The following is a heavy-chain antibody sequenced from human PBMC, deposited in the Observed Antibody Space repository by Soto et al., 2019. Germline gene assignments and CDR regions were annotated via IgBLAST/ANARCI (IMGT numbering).Heavy chain of an antibody. J-gene: IGHJ6*02. V-gene: IGHV3-33*01. CDR1: GFTFSSYG. D-gene: IGHD3-3*01. CDR2: IWYDGSNK. CDR3: ARDCYDFWSGYFRDGMDV. Sequence: PGGSLRLSCAASGFTFSSYGMHWVRQAPGKGLEWVAVIWYDGSNKYYADSVKGRFTISRDNSKNTLYLQMNSLRAEDTAVYYCARDCYDFWSGYFRDGMDVWGQGTTVTASS.